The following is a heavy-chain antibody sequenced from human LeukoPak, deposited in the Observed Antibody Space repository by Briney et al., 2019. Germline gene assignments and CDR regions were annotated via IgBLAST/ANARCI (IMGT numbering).Heavy chain of an antibody. J-gene: IGHJ3*02. CDR1: GYTFTSYG. Sequence: GASVKVSCKASGYTFTSYGIGWVRQAPGQGLEWMGWISAYNGNTNYAQKLQGRVTMTTDTSTSTAYMELRSLRSDDTAVYYCARVKSYSGYEGLAFDIWGQGTMVTVSS. V-gene: IGHV1-18*01. CDR3: ARVKSYSGYEGLAFDI. D-gene: IGHD5-12*01. CDR2: ISAYNGNT.